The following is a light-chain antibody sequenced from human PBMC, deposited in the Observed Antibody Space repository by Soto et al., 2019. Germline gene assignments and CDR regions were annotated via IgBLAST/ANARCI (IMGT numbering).Light chain of an antibody. CDR2: GAS. Sequence: EIVLTQSPGTLSLSPGERATLSCRASQSVTSNYLAWYQQKPGQAPRLLIFGASIRDTGIPDRFSGSGSGTDFTLTISRLEPEDFAVYYCQQYGSSPPRITFGQGTRLEI. J-gene: IGKJ5*01. CDR1: QSVTSNY. V-gene: IGKV3-20*01. CDR3: QQYGSSPPRIT.